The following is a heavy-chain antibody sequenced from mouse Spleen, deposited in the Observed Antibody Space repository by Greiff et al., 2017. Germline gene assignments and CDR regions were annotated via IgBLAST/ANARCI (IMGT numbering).Heavy chain of an antibody. CDR1: GFTFSSYA. D-gene: IGHD3-3*01. CDR3: ARHGGTGFDY. V-gene: IGHV5-9-1*01. Sequence: EVMLVESGGGLVKPGGSLKLSCAASGFTFSSYAMSWVRQTPEKRLEWVATISSGGSYTYYPDSVKGRFTISRDNAKNTLYLQMSSLRSEDTAMYYCARHGGTGFDYWGQGTTLTVSS. J-gene: IGHJ2*01. CDR2: ISSGGSYT.